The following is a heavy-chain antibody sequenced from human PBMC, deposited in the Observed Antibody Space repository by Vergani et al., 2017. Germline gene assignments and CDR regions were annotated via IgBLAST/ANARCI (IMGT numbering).Heavy chain of an antibody. J-gene: IGHJ6*03. CDR1: GGSISSGDHC. D-gene: IGHD5-18*01. V-gene: IGHV4-31*11. Sequence: QVQLQESGPGVVKPSQTLSLTCAVSGGSISSGDHCWTWIRQRPGKGLEWIGYIFYSATTYDNPSLRSRLTISVDTSQHQFSLKLRSVTAADTAVYYCARVDTQMPDTSHGYYMDVSDKVTTIVVSS. CDR3: ARVDTQMPDTSHGYYMDV. CDR2: IFYSATT.